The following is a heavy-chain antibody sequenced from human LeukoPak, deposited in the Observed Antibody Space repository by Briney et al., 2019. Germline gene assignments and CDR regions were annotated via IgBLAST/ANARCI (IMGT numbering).Heavy chain of an antibody. J-gene: IGHJ4*02. CDR1: GFTFSGSA. D-gene: IGHD2-8*01. V-gene: IGHV3-73*01. Sequence: GGSLRLSCAASGFTFSGSAIHWVRQTSGKGLEWVGRIRSKASSYATGYGGPVKGRFTIYRDDTRRTPDLQVNSRKTEDTAVYYSSRIQNWSNGVDWGQGTLVTVSS. CDR3: SRIQNWSNGVD. CDR2: IRSKASSYAT.